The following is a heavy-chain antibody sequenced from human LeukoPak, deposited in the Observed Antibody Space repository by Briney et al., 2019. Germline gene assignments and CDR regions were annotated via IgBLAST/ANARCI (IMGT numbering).Heavy chain of an antibody. CDR2: ISGSGGST. V-gene: IGHV3-23*01. CDR3: AKDRAGWELLPADAFDI. Sequence: GSLRPPFVASGFTFSSYAMSWVRPAPGKGLEGGSAISGSGGSTYYADSVKGRFTISRDNSKNTLYLQMNSLRAEDTAVYYCAKDRAGWELLPADAFDIWGQGTMVTVSS. D-gene: IGHD1-26*01. J-gene: IGHJ3*02. CDR1: GFTFSSYA.